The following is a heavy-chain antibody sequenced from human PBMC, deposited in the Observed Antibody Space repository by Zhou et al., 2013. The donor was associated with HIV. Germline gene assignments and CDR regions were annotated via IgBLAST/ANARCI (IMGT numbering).Heavy chain of an antibody. J-gene: IGHJ4*02. D-gene: IGHD2-2*01. CDR3: ATTGQDQDFDY. V-gene: IGHV1-69*04. CDR2: IIPILGIA. CDR1: GGTFSSYA. Sequence: QVQLVQSGAEVKKPGSSVKVSCKASGGTFSSYAISWVRQAPGQGLEWMGRIIPILGIANYAQKFQGRVTITADKSTSTAYMELSSLRSEDTAVYYCATTGQDQDFDYWGQGTLVTVSS.